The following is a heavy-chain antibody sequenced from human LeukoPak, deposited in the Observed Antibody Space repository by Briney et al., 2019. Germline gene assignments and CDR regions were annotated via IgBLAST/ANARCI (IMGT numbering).Heavy chain of an antibody. CDR3: ATSVTSSSGWYYGY. V-gene: IGHV4-39*01. CDR2: IYYGGRT. Sequence: PSEPLSLPCSVSGCSISSLSYYWGWVRQPPGKGLEWIGSIYYGGRTYYNPSLKSRVTMPVDTSKNQFSLKLSSVTAADTAIYYCATSVTSSSGWYYGYWGQGSLVTVSS. D-gene: IGHD6-19*01. J-gene: IGHJ4*02. CDR1: GCSISSLSYY.